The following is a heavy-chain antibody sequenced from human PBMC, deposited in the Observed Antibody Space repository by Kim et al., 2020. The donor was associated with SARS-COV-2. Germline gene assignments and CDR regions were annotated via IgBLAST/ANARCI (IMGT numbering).Heavy chain of an antibody. CDR1: GGTFSSYA. V-gene: IGHV1-69*13. CDR2: IIPIFGTA. CDR3: ARERLDYGDLKGDYYYYGMDV. J-gene: IGHJ6*02. Sequence: SVKVSCKDSGGTFSSYAISWVRQAPGQGLEWMGGIIPIFGTANYAQKFQGRVTITADESTSTAYMELSSLRSEDTAVYYCARERLDYGDLKGDYYYYGMDVWGQGTTVTVSS. D-gene: IGHD4-17*01.